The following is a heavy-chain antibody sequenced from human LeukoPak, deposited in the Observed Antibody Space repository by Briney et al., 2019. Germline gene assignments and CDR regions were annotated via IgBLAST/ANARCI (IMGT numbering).Heavy chain of an antibody. V-gene: IGHV3-30*18. J-gene: IGHJ5*02. CDR2: ISNDGSDT. CDR1: GFIFTDYW. D-gene: IGHD2-15*01. CDR3: AKAGGRAQTPFDP. Sequence: GGSLRLSCAASGFIFTDYWMYWVRQAPGRGLEWVAVISNDGSDTYYVDSVKGRFTISRDNSKNTVHLQMNSLRTEDTAVYYCAKAGGRAQTPFDPWGQGALVTVSS.